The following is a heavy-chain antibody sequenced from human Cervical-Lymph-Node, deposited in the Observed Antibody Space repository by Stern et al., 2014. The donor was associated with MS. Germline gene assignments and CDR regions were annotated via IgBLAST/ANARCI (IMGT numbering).Heavy chain of an antibody. CDR3: ARRSYEYFYTMDV. CDR1: GFTFSTYG. CDR2: ISSSSAAI. V-gene: IGHV3-48*01. J-gene: IGHJ6*02. Sequence: EVQLVESGGDLVQPGGSLRLSCAASGFTFSTYGMNWVRQAPGKGLEWISYISSSSAAIYYADSVKGRFTISRDNAKNSLYLQMNSLRAEDTAVYHCARRSYEYFYTMDVWGQGTTVTVSS. D-gene: IGHD2/OR15-2a*01.